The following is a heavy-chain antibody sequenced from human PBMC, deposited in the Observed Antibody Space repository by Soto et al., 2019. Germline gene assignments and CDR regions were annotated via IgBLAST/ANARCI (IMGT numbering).Heavy chain of an antibody. CDR1: GNAITSYY. V-gene: IGHV4-59*08. CDR2: IYNRGST. J-gene: IGHJ4*02. Sequence: QVQLQESGPGLVNPSETLSLSCSVSGNAITSYYWSWIRQPPGEPPEWIGYIYNRGSTNYNPSLKSPVTLSQDMSKNQFSLRLSSVTAADPAVYYCARTPDRGGFDYWGQGTLVTVSS. CDR3: ARTPDRGGFDY. D-gene: IGHD3-10*01.